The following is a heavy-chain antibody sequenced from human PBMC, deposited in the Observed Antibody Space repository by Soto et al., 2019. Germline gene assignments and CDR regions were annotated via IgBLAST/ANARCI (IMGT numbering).Heavy chain of an antibody. CDR2: SRNNPNGYTT. CDR3: VSVKRGDTFDG. Sequence: EVQLVESGGVFVQPGGSLRLSCAATGFALTNHYMDWVRQAPGQGLDWVGRSRNNPNGYTTDYASSVIVRFTNSRDDSKNSMYLEMNSLNSDDTDVYYSVSVKRGDTFDGWGQGTLVNVS. J-gene: IGHJ4*02. CDR1: GFALTNHY. D-gene: IGHD4-17*01. V-gene: IGHV3-72*01.